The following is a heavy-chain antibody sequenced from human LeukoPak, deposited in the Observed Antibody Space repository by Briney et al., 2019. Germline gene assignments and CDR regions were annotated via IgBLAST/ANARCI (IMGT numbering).Heavy chain of an antibody. CDR1: GFTFSSYA. CDR2: VRFGGSGK. CDR3: AKEGGVGGLDY. D-gene: IGHD3-16*01. V-gene: IGHV3-30*02. J-gene: IGHJ4*02. Sequence: GGSLRLSCAASGFTFSSYAMSWVRQAPGKGLEWVAFVRFGGSGKYYADSVKGRFIISRDDSENTLYLQLNSLRVEDTGLYYCAKEGGVGGLDYWGQGTLVTVSA.